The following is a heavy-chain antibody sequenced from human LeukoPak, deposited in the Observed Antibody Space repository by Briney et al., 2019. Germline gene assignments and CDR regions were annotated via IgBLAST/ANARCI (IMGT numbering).Heavy chain of an antibody. CDR2: ISGRGGST. CDR3: AKEVDYDSSGYYYGGDLGDY. CDR1: GFTFSSYA. J-gene: IGHJ4*02. D-gene: IGHD3-22*01. V-gene: IGHV3-23*01. Sequence: GGSLRLSCAASGFTFSSYAMSWVRQAPGKGLEWVSAISGRGGSTYYADSVKGRFTISRDNSKNTLYLQMNSLRAEDTAVYYCAKEVDYDSSGYYYGGDLGDYWGQGTLVTVSS.